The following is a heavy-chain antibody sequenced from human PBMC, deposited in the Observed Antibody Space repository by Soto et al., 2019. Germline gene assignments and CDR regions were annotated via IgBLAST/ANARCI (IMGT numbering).Heavy chain of an antibody. CDR1: GFSISSGGYY. V-gene: IGHV4-31*03. D-gene: IGHD4-17*01. CDR2: IYYSGST. Sequence: PSETLSLTCPFSGFSISSGGYYWSWIRQHPGKGLEWIGYIYYSGSTYYNPSLKSRVTISVDTSKNQFSLKLSSVTAADTAVYYCARVPRRMTTENWFDPWGQGTLVTVSS. CDR3: ARVPRRMTTENWFDP. J-gene: IGHJ5*02.